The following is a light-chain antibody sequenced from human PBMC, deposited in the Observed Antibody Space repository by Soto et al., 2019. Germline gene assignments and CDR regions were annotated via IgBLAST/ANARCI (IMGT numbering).Light chain of an antibody. V-gene: IGKV1-6*01. J-gene: IGKJ1*01. CDR3: LQDDSYPIT. Sequence: AVQVTQSPSSLSASMGDRVTITCRASQDIRNELSWYQQKPGKAPKLLIYAASSLQFGVPSRFSGSGSGTDFTLTISSLQPEDFATYFCLQDDSYPITFGQGTKVDIK. CDR2: AAS. CDR1: QDIRNE.